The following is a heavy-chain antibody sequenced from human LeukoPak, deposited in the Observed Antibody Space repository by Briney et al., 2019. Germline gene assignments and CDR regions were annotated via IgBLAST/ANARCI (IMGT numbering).Heavy chain of an antibody. V-gene: IGHV3-23*01. CDR1: GYTLRSYA. D-gene: IGHD6-13*01. Sequence: GGCLRLSCAASGYTLRSYAMRWVRQHPGKGLEWVSDISGSGGSTYYADSVKGRFTISRDNSKNTLYVQMNSLRAEDTAVYYCARSSSLYGFYYFDYWGQGTLVTVSS. J-gene: IGHJ4*02. CDR2: ISGSGGST. CDR3: ARSSSLYGFYYFDY.